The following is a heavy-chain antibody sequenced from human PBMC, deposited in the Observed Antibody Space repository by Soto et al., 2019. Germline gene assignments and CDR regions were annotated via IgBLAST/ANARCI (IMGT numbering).Heavy chain of an antibody. CDR2: IYYSGST. J-gene: IGHJ5*02. Sequence: CQNQRKGLEWIGSIYYSGSTYYNPSLKIRVTISVDTSKNQFSLKLSSMPAADTAVYYCALFFFSGTPCLSYPFHPPAQGPLVTVST. CDR3: ALFFFSGTPCLSYPFHP. D-gene: IGHD1-1*01. V-gene: IGHV4-31*02.